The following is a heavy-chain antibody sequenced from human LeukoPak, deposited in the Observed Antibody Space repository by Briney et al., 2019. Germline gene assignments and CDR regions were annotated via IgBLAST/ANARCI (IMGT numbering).Heavy chain of an antibody. CDR2: INKDGGEK. V-gene: IGHV3-7*03. D-gene: IGHD1-26*01. J-gene: IGHJ4*02. Sequence: GGSLRLSCAASGFTFSSYWMSWVRQAPGKGLEWVANINKDGGEKYYVDSVKGRFTISRGNAKNSLYLQMNSLRADDTAVYYRVKDSPPRYSGSPPAYWGQGTLVTVSS. CDR3: VKDSPPRYSGSPPAY. CDR1: GFTFSSYW.